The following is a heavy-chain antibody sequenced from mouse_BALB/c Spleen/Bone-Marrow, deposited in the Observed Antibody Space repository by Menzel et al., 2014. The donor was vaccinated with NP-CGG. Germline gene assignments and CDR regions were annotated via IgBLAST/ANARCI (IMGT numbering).Heavy chain of an antibody. CDR3: TRGGNWDDFDY. V-gene: IGHV5-17*02. Sequence: EVQGVESGGGLVQPGGSRKLSCAASGFTFSSFGMHWVRQAPEKGLEWVAYISSGSSNIYYEDTVKGRFTISRDNPKNTLLLQMTSLRSEDTAMYYCTRGGNWDDFDYWGQGTTLTVSS. CDR2: ISSGSSNI. D-gene: IGHD4-1*01. CDR1: GFTFSSFG. J-gene: IGHJ2*01.